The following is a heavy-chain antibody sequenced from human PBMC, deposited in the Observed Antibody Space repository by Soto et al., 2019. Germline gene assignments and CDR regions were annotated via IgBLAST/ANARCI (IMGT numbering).Heavy chain of an antibody. CDR3: ARDHADFDWGDPSYYGMDV. V-gene: IGHV1-69*04. D-gene: IGHD3-9*01. CDR1: GGTFSSYT. Sequence: ASVKVSCKASGGTFSSYTISWVRQAPGQGLEWMGRIIPILGIANYAQKFQGRVTITADKSTSTAYMELSSLRSEDTAVYYCARDHADFDWGDPSYYGMDVWGQGTTVTVSS. CDR2: IIPILGIA. J-gene: IGHJ6*02.